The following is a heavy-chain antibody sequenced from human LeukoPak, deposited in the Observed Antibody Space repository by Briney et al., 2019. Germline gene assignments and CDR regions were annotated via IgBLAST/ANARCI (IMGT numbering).Heavy chain of an antibody. CDR1: GFTFSGFW. CDR3: ARETRVRWTDY. J-gene: IGHJ4*02. D-gene: IGHD5-24*01. CDR2: IKQDESQK. V-gene: IGHV3-7*01. Sequence: GGSLRLSCTVSGFTFSGFWMSWVRQAPGRGLEWVASIKQDESQKHYVDSVKGRFTISRDNAKNSLYLQMNSLRAEDTAVYYCARETRVRWTDYWGQGILVTVSS.